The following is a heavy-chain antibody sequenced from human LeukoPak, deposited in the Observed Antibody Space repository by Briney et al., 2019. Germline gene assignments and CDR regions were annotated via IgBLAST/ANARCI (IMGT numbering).Heavy chain of an antibody. CDR3: AKELGYYYDSSGYYPSYAFDI. V-gene: IGHV3-23*01. CDR1: GFTVSSNY. J-gene: IGHJ3*02. Sequence: GGSLRLSCAASGFTVSSNYMSWVRQAPGKGLEWVSAISGSGGSTYYADSVKGRFTISRDNSKNTLYLQMNSLRAEDTAVYYCAKELGYYYDSSGYYPSYAFDIWGQGTMVTVSS. CDR2: ISGSGGST. D-gene: IGHD3-22*01.